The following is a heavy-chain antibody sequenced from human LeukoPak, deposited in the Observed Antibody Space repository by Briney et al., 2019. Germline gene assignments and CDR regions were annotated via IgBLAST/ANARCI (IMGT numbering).Heavy chain of an antibody. D-gene: IGHD1-26*01. CDR2: IWYDGSNK. CDR1: GFTFNIYG. Sequence: GGSLRLSCAASGFTFNIYGTHWVRQAPGKGLDWVSVIWYDGSNKYYADSVKGRFTISRDNSKNTLYLQMNSLRAEDTAMYYCAREDSEGVTDYWGQGTLVTVSS. J-gene: IGHJ4*02. V-gene: IGHV3-33*01. CDR3: AREDSEGVTDY.